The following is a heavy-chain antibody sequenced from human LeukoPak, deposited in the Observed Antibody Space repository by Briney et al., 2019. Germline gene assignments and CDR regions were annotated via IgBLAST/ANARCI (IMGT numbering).Heavy chain of an antibody. V-gene: IGHV1-2*02. J-gene: IGHJ4*02. CDR1: GYTFTGYY. CDR3: ARDRVGSGWPRPYYFEF. CDR2: ISPNTGAT. D-gene: IGHD6-19*01. Sequence: ASVKVSCKPSGYTFTGYYLRWVRQAPGQGLEWMGWISPNTGATMYAQKFQGRVTLTRDTSIDTGYMELNSLRSDDTAVYYCARDRVGSGWPRPYYFEFWGQGTLVSVSS.